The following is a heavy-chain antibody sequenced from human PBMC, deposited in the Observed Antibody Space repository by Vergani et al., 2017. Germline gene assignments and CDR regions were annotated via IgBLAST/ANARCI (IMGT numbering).Heavy chain of an antibody. D-gene: IGHD3-22*01. CDR2: INPSGGST. CDR1: GYTFTSYY. J-gene: IGHJ4*02. V-gene: IGHV1-46*03. CDR3: ARGRYYYDSSGYLPSFDC. Sequence: QVQLVQSGAEVKKPGASVKVSCKASGYTFTSYYMHWVRQAPGQGLEWMGIINPSGGSTSYAQKFQGRVTMTRDTSTSTVYMELSSLRSEDTAVYSCARGRYYYDSSGYLPSFDCWGEGTLVTVSS.